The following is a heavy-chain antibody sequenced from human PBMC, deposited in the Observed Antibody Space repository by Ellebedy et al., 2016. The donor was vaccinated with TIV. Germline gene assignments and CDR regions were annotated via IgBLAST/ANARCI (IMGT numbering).Heavy chain of an antibody. J-gene: IGHJ4*02. CDR1: GFTFSIYE. CDR3: ARGRDY. CDR2: ISHNDGDIR. Sequence: GGSLRLSCTASGFTFSIYEMNWVRQVPGKSLEWVSYISHNDGDIRYYADSVKGRFTISRDNTKNSLYLQMNSLRAEDTAVYYCARGRDYWGQGTLVTVSS. V-gene: IGHV3-48*03.